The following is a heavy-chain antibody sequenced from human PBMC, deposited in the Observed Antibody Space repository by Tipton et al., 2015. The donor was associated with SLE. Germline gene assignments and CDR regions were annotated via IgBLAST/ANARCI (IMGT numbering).Heavy chain of an antibody. CDR3: ARDRGPYTNWFDP. CDR2: IYNSVYS. Sequence: TLSLTCTVSGGSISSHYWRWIRQPPGKGLEWIGYIYNSVYSNYNPSLKSRVTLSVDTSKNQFSLKLTSVTTADTALYYCARDRGPYTNWFDPWGQGTLVTVSS. J-gene: IGHJ5*02. D-gene: IGHD2-8*01. CDR1: GGSISSHY. V-gene: IGHV4-59*11.